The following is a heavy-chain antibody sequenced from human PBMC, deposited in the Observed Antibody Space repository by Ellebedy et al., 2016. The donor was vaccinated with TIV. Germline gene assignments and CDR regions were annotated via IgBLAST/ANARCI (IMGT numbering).Heavy chain of an antibody. D-gene: IGHD3-3*01. J-gene: IGHJ4*02. CDR1: GYTFTDYG. V-gene: IGHV1-46*01. CDR2: IKPSAGST. CDR3: VRNVGSGFDY. Sequence: ASVKVSCKASGYTFTDYGISWVRQAPGQGLECMGVIKPSAGSTRYAQKFQGRVTMTRDTSTSTVHMELSSLRSEDTAVYYCVRNVGSGFDYWGQGTLVTVSS.